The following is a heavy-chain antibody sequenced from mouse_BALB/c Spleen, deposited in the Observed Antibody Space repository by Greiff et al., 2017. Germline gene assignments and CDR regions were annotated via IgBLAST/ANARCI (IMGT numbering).Heavy chain of an antibody. D-gene: IGHD2-13*01. CDR1: GFTFSDYY. Sequence: EVMLVESGGGLVKPGGSLKLSCAASGFTFSDYYMYWVRQTPEKRLEWVATISDGGSYTYYPDSVKGRFTISRDNAKNNLYLQMSSLKSEDTAMYYCAREGGDYWGQGTLVTFSA. V-gene: IGHV5-4*02. J-gene: IGHJ3*01. CDR3: AREGGDY. CDR2: ISDGGSYT.